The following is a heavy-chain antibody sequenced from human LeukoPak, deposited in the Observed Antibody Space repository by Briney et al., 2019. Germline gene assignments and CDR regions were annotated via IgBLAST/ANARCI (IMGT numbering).Heavy chain of an antibody. CDR2: INHRGST. V-gene: IGHV4-34*01. CDR3: ASSVGSTDY. CDR1: GESISKYY. D-gene: IGHD1-26*01. Sequence: PSETLSLTCAVYGESISKYYWTWIRQSPGKGLEWIGEINHRGSTNLNPSLKSRVTLSVDTSKHQFSLKLTSVTAADAAVYYCASSVGSTDYWGQGTLVTVSS. J-gene: IGHJ4*02.